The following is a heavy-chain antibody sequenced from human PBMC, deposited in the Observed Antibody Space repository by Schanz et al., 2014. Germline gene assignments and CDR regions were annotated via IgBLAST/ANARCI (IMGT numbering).Heavy chain of an antibody. V-gene: IGHV4-4*07. J-gene: IGHJ4*02. CDR3: ARVSRGGVFDF. D-gene: IGHD3-3*01. CDR1: GDSMKSHY. CDR2: IFTGGSS. Sequence: QVQLRESGPRLVMPSETLSLNCTVSGDSMKSHYWTWIRQPAGQGLEWVGRIFTGGSSDYNRSFKSRITMSIDTSKKFLSLNLNSVTAADTAFYFCARVSRGGVFDFWGPGILVTVSS.